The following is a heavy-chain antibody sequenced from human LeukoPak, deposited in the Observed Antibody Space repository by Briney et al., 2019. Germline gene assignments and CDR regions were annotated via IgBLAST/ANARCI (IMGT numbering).Heavy chain of an antibody. CDR3: ARWWQNLHAYDI. CDR1: GDSISSSSYY. D-gene: IGHD2-15*01. CDR2: FYYSGST. J-gene: IGHJ3*02. Sequence: SETLSLTCTVSGDSISSSSYYWGWIRQSPGKGLEWIGSFYYSGSTYYNPSLKSRVTIFVDTSKNQFSLKLSSVTAADTAVYYCARWWQNLHAYDIWGQGTMVTVSS. V-gene: IGHV4-39*01.